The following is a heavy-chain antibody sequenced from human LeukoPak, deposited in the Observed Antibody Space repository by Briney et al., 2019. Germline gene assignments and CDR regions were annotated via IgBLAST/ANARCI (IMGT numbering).Heavy chain of an antibody. J-gene: IGHJ4*02. CDR2: INPNSGGT. V-gene: IGHV1-2*02. CDR1: GYTFTGYY. Sequence: ASVKVSFKASGYTFTGYYMHWVRQAPGQGLEWIGWINPNSGGTNYAQKFQGRVTMTRDTSISTAYMELSRLRSDDTAVYYCARSMIVVVGYDYWGQGTLVTVSS. D-gene: IGHD3-22*01. CDR3: ARSMIVVVGYDY.